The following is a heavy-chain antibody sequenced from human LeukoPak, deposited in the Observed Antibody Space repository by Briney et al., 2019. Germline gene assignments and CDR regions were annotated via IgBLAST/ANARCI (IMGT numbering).Heavy chain of an antibody. D-gene: IGHD5-12*01. CDR2: IYYNGNT. CDR1: GGSISTGGYS. Sequence: SETLSLTCAVSGGSISTGGYSWSWIRQPPGKGLEWIAYIYYNGNTYYNPSLKSRVTISVDRSKNQFSLKLSSVTAADTAVYYCARAGDLIIVAMGAFDIWGQGTMVTVSS. J-gene: IGHJ3*02. V-gene: IGHV4-30-2*01. CDR3: ARAGDLIIVAMGAFDI.